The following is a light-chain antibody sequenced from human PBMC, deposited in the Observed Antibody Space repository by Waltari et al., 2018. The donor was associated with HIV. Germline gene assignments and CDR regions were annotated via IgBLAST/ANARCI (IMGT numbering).Light chain of an antibody. V-gene: IGLV3-19*01. CDR3: TSRDSSGNHLGV. Sequence: SSELTQDPAVSVALGQTVRITCQGDSPRSYYASWYQQKPGQATVPVIYGKNNRPPGIPDRLPCSSSGNTASLTIPGAQAEDEADYYCTSRDSSGNHLGVFGGGTKLTVL. CDR1: SPRSYY. J-gene: IGLJ2*01. CDR2: GKN.